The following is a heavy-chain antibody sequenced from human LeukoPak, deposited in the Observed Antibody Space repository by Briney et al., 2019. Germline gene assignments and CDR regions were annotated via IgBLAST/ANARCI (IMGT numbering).Heavy chain of an antibody. J-gene: IGHJ6*02. CDR2: IYTGGST. CDR1: GFTVSSNY. V-gene: IGHV3-53*01. D-gene: IGHD1-26*01. CDR3: AREYYSGSYSRGMDV. Sequence: GGSLSLSGAASGFTVSSNYMSWVRQAPGGGLEWVSEIYTGGSTYYADSVRGRFTISRDDSKNTLYLQMNSLRAEDTAVYYCAREYYSGSYSRGMDVWGQGTTVTVSS.